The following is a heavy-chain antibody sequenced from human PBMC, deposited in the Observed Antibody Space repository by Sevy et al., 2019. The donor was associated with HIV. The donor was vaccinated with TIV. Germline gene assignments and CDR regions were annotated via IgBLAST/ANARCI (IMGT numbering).Heavy chain of an antibody. CDR2: IWYDGSDT. D-gene: IGHD3-9*01. CDR1: GFTFSSYG. V-gene: IGHV3-30*02. J-gene: IGHJ4*02. CDR3: ASDILTGSDF. Sequence: GGSLRLSCAASGFTFSSYGMYWVRQAPGKGLEWVAFIWYDGSDTYYADSVKGRFNISRDNSKNTLYLQMNSLRTEDTAIYYCASDILTGSDFWGQGTLVTVSS.